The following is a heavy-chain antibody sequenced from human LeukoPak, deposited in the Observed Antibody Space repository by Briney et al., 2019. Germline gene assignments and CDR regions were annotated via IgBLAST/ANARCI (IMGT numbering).Heavy chain of an antibody. J-gene: IGHJ4*02. CDR3: ARTLDDSSGYYYFDY. CDR2: IYHSGST. V-gene: IGHV4-39*07. Sequence: SETLSLTCTVSGGSISSSSYYWGWIRQPPGKGLEWIGSIYHSGSTYYNPSLKSRVTISVDTSKNQFSLKLSSVTAADTAVYYCARTLDDSSGYYYFDYWGQGTLVTVSS. D-gene: IGHD3-22*01. CDR1: GGSISSSSYY.